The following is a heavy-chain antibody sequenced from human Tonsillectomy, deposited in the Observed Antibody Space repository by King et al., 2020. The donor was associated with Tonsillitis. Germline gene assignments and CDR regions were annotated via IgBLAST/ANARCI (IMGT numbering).Heavy chain of an antibody. CDR3: ATQAMALGGWFDP. V-gene: IGHV5-51*03. D-gene: IGHD5-18*01. CDR2: IYPGDSDT. J-gene: IGHJ5*02. CDR1: GYSFSSYW. Sequence: VQLVQSGAEGKKPGESLKNSCKGSGYSFSSYWIGWVRQMPGKGLEWMGIIYPGDSDTRYSPSFQGQVTISADKSISTAYLQWSSLKASDTAIYYCATQAMALGGWFDPWGQGTLVTVSS.